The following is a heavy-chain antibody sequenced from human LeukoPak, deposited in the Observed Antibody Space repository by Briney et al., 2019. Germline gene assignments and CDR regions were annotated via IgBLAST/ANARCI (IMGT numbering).Heavy chain of an antibody. J-gene: IGHJ6*02. D-gene: IGHD2-2*01. V-gene: IGHV3-11*01. CDR3: ARVAEYCSSTSCPYYYYGMDV. Sequence: GGSLRLSCAASGFTFSDYYMSWIRQAPGKGLEWVSYISSSGSTIYYADSVKGRFTISRDNAKNSLYLQMNSLRAEDTAVYYCARVAEYCSSTSCPYYYYGMDVWGPGTTVTVSS. CDR1: GFTFSDYY. CDR2: ISSSGSTI.